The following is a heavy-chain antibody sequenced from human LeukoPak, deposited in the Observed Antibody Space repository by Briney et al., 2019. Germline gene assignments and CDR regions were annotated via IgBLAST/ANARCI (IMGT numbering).Heavy chain of an antibody. J-gene: IGHJ4*02. D-gene: IGHD5-24*01. Sequence: GGPLRLSCAASGFTFSSYAMHWVRQAPGKGLEYVSAISSNGGSTYYANSVKGRFTISRDNSKNTLYLQMGSLRAEDMAVYYCARVAVGGYNPYPYFDYWGQGTLVTVSS. CDR2: ISSNGGST. V-gene: IGHV3-64*01. CDR1: GFTFSSYA. CDR3: ARVAVGGYNPYPYFDY.